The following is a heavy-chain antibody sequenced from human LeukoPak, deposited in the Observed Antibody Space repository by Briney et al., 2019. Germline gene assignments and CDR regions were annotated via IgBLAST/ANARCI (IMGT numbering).Heavy chain of an antibody. CDR1: GFTFSSYG. J-gene: IGHJ6*02. CDR3: ARSPFYDILTGYLTYGLDV. D-gene: IGHD3-9*01. V-gene: IGHV3-30*03. CDR2: ISYDGSNK. Sequence: GGSLRLSCAASGFTFSSYGMHWVRQAPGKGLEWVAVISYDGSNKYYADSVKGRFTISRDNSKNTLYLQVSSLRPEDTAVYYCARSPFYDILTGYLTYGLDVWGQGTTVTVSS.